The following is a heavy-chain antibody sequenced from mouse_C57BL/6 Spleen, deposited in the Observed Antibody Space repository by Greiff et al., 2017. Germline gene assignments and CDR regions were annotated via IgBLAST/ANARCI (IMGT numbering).Heavy chain of an antibody. V-gene: IGHV1-26*01. CDR2: INPNNGGT. J-gene: IGHJ4*01. CDR1: GYTFTDYY. Sequence: VQLQQSGPELVKPGASVKISCKASGYTFTDYYMNWVKQSHGKSLEWIGDINPNNGGTSYNQKFKGKATLTVDKSSSTAYMELRSLTSEDSAVYYCASLTAQATDDAMDYWGQGTSGTVSS. CDR3: ASLTAQATDDAMDY. D-gene: IGHD3-2*02.